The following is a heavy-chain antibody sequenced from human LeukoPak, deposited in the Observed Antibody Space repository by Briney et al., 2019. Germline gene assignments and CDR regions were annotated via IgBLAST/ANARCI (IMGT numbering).Heavy chain of an antibody. J-gene: IGHJ3*02. CDR2: ISGSGGST. Sequence: SGGSLRLSCAASGFTFSSYAMSWVRQAPGKGLEWVSAISGSGGSTYYADSVKGRFTISRDNSKNTLYLQMNSLRAEDTAVYYCAKSFGGYSSLFDIWGQGTMVTVSS. CDR1: GFTFSSYA. D-gene: IGHD6-13*01. CDR3: AKSFGGYSSLFDI. V-gene: IGHV3-23*01.